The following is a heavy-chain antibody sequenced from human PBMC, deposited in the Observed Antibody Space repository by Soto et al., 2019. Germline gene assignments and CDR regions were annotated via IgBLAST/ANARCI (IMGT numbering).Heavy chain of an antibody. Sequence: ASVKVSCKASGGTFSSYTISWVRQAPGQGLEWMGRIIPILGIANYAQKFQGRVTITADKSTSTAYMELSSLRSEDTAVYYCARAANDASEPWYFDLWGRGTLVTVSS. V-gene: IGHV1-69*02. CDR3: ARAANDASEPWYFDL. CDR1: GGTFSSYT. CDR2: IIPILGIA. D-gene: IGHD6-25*01. J-gene: IGHJ2*01.